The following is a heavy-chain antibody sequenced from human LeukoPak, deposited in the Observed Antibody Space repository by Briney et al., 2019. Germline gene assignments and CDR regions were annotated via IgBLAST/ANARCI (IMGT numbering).Heavy chain of an antibody. CDR3: ARVRATQEGSDAFDI. J-gene: IGHJ3*02. V-gene: IGHV1-2*02. CDR2: INPNSGGT. CDR1: GYTFTSYY. Sequence: GASVKVSCKASGYTFTSYYMHWVRQAPGQGLEWMGWINPNSGGTNYAQKFQGRVTMTRDTSISTAYMELSRLRSDDTAVYYCARVRATQEGSDAFDIWGQGTMVTVSS.